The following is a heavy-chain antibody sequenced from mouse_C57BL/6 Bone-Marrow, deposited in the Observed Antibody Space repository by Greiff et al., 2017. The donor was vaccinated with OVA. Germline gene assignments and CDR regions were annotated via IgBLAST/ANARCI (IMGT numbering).Heavy chain of an antibody. D-gene: IGHD1-1*01. V-gene: IGHV1-50*01. CDR3: ARRYGITYFDY. Sequence: QVQLQQPGAELVKPGASVKLSCKASGYTFTSYWMQWVKQRPGQGLEWIGELDPSDSYTNYNHKFKGKATLTVDTSSSTASMQLRILTSADSAVYYCARRYGITYFDYWGQGTTLTVSS. CDR2: LDPSDSYT. J-gene: IGHJ2*01. CDR1: GYTFTSYW.